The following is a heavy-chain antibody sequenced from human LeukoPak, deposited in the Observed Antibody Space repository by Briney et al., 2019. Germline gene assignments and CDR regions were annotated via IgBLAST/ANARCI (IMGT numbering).Heavy chain of an antibody. J-gene: IGHJ5*02. D-gene: IGHD1-26*01. Sequence: ETXSLTCTVSGGSISSSSYYWGWLRQPPGTGLEWVGSIYYSGSTYYNPSLKSRVTISVDTSKNQFSLKLSSVTAADTAVYYCAPGGMGAIGVNWFDPWGQGTLVTVSS. CDR2: IYYSGST. CDR1: GGSISSSSYY. CDR3: APGGMGAIGVNWFDP. V-gene: IGHV4-39*01.